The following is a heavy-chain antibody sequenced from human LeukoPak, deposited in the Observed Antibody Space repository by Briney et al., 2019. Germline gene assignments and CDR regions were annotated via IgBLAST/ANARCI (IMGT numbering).Heavy chain of an antibody. J-gene: IGHJ3*02. D-gene: IGHD3-10*01. V-gene: IGHV3-30*03. CDR1: GFTFSSYG. CDR3: ARGAPGMVRGVDDAFDI. CDR2: ISYDGSNK. Sequence: AGGSLRLSCAASGFTFSSYGMHWVRQAPGKGLEWVAVISYDGSNKYYADSVKGRFTISRDNSKNTLYLQMNSLRAEDTAVYYCARGAPGMVRGVDDAFDIWGQGTMVTVSS.